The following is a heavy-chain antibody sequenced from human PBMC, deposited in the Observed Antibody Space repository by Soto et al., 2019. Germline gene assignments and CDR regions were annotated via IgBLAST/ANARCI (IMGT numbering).Heavy chain of an antibody. J-gene: IGHJ5*02. CDR3: AREVFGRSCDPSVCTNCLDP. Sequence: ASVKVSCKASGYNFGSYTITWMRQATGQGLEWLGWISPYNGHTKYAQRFQGRVAMTTDTSTYTAYLEMTRLRSDDTAVYYCAREVFGRSCDPSVCTNCLDPCRKLTPVTVSS. D-gene: IGHD3-3*01. V-gene: IGHV1-18*04. CDR1: GYNFGSYT. CDR2: ISPYNGHT.